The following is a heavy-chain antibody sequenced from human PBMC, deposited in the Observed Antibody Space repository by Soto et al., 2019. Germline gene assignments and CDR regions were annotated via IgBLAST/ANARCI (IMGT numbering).Heavy chain of an antibody. CDR2: VYDNGRP. Sequence: ETLSLTCTISGGSISVYYWSWIRQSPRQGLEWIGYVYDNGRPYHSPSLKSRVTISADTSKNQISLKLTSATAADTAVYYCARGVGSSPPRYWGRGTLVTVSS. J-gene: IGHJ4*02. CDR1: GGSISVYY. D-gene: IGHD3-9*01. CDR3: ARGVGSSPPRY. V-gene: IGHV4-59*01.